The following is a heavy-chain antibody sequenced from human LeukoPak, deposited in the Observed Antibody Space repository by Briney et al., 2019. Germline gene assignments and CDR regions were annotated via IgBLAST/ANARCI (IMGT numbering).Heavy chain of an antibody. V-gene: IGHV1-69*05. CDR3: AREGTGRYYGSGSYYTVY. J-gene: IGHJ4*02. CDR1: GGTYSSYA. D-gene: IGHD3-10*01. CDR2: IIPIFGTA. Sequence: SVKVSCKASGGTYSSYAIGWVRQAPGQGLEWMGGIIPIFGTANYAQKFKGRVTITTDESTSTAYMELSSLRSEDTAVYYCAREGTGRYYGSGSYYTVYWGQGTLVTVSS.